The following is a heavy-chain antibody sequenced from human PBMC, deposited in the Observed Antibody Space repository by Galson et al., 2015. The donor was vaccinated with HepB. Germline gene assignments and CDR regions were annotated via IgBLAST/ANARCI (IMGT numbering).Heavy chain of an antibody. CDR3: ARDGAMERSRNKRYLDY. Sequence: SVKVSCKASGYTFTSHGINWVRQAPGQGLEWMGWISTHNGDTNCPQKFQGRVSMTTDTATSTAYMELRSLRSGDTAMYYCARDGAMERSRNKRYLDYWAREPWSPSPQ. V-gene: IGHV1-18*04. CDR1: GYTFTSHG. CDR2: ISTHNGDT. J-gene: IGHJ4*02. D-gene: IGHD3-3*01.